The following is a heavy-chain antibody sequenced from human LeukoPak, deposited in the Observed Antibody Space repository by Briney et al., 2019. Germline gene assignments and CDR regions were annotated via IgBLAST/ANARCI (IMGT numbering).Heavy chain of an antibody. Sequence: GGSLRLSCAASGFTFSNYAMSWVRQAPGKGLEWVSGISGSGGSTYYADSVKGRFTISRDNSKNTLYLQMNSLTDEDTAVYYCARGVSSSRTMSDYWGQGTLVTVSS. D-gene: IGHD6-13*01. J-gene: IGHJ4*02. CDR3: ARGVSSSRTMSDY. CDR1: GFTFSNYA. V-gene: IGHV3-23*01. CDR2: ISGSGGST.